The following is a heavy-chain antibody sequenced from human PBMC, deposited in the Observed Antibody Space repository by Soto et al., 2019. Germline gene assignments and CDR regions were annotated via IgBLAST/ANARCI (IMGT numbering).Heavy chain of an antibody. J-gene: IGHJ4*02. D-gene: IGHD3-22*01. V-gene: IGHV3-30-3*01. Sequence: GSLRLSCAASGFTFSICAMHWVRQAPGKGLEWVAVISDDGSNKYYADSVKGRFTISRDNSKNTLYLQMNSLRPDDTAIYYCARPNYFDISGYNFDSWGQGTPVTVSS. CDR2: ISDDGSNK. CDR1: GFTFSICA. CDR3: ARPNYFDISGYNFDS.